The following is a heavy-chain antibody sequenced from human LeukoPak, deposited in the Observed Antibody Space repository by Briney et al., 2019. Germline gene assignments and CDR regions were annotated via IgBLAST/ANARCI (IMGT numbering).Heavy chain of an antibody. CDR1: GGSISSSNYY. CDR3: ARDVYYYDSSGRYYFDY. Sequence: SETLSLTCTVSGGSISSSNYYWGWIRQPPGKGLEWIGSIYYSGSTYYNPSLKSRVTISVDTSKNQFSLKLSSVTAADTAVYYCARDVYYYDSSGRYYFDYWGQGTLVTVSS. D-gene: IGHD3-22*01. CDR2: IYYSGST. V-gene: IGHV4-39*07. J-gene: IGHJ4*02.